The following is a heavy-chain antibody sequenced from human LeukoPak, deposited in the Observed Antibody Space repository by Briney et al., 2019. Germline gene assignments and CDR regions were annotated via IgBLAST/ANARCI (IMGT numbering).Heavy chain of an antibody. CDR3: ARVPSGGVYCSSTSCPFDY. J-gene: IGHJ4*02. CDR1: GYTFTSYY. V-gene: IGHV1-46*01. Sequence: GASVKVSCKASGYTFTSYYMHWVRQAPGQGLEWMGIINPSGGSTSYAQKFQGRVTMTRDTSTSTVYMELSSLRSEDTAVYYCARVPSGGVYCSSTSCPFDYWGQGTLVTVSS. CDR2: INPSGGST. D-gene: IGHD2-2*01.